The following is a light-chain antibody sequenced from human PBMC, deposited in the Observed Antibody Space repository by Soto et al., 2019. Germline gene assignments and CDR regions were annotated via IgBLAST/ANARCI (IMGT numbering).Light chain of an antibody. CDR2: AAS. V-gene: IGKV1-12*01. Sequence: DIQMTQSPSSVSSSVVDRVTITSRASQGSSSWLAWYQQKPGKAPKLLIYAASSLQSGVPSTFSGSGSGTDITLAISTLQSEDFGTYYGQQADSFPITFGQGTGLEIK. J-gene: IGKJ5*01. CDR3: QQADSFPIT. CDR1: QGSSSW.